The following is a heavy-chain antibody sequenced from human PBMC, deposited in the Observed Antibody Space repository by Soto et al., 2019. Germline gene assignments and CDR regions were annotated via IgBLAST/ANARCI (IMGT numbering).Heavy chain of an antibody. CDR1: GYTFTSYD. J-gene: IGHJ3*02. CDR2: ISAYNGNT. CDR3: ARNAPMYYYDSSGYYPLDAFDI. D-gene: IGHD3-22*01. Sequence: ASVKVSCKASGYTFTSYDINWVRQATGQGLEWMGWISAYNGNTNYAQKLQGRVTMTTDTSTSTAYMELRSLRSDDTAVYYCARNAPMYYYDSSGYYPLDAFDIWGQGTMVTVSS. V-gene: IGHV1-18*01.